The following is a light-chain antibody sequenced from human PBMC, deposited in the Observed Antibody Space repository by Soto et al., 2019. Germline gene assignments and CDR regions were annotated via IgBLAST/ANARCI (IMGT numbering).Light chain of an antibody. CDR1: QSISSY. V-gene: IGKV1-39*01. Sequence: IQLTLSPSSLSAAVGDRVTITCRASQSISSYLDWYQHKPGQAPNLLIYAASTLQAGVPSRFRGSGSGTDFTLTISSLQPEHFAPYFCQQSNSSPPTFGGGTKVDIK. CDR3: QQSNSSPPT. J-gene: IGKJ4*01. CDR2: AAS.